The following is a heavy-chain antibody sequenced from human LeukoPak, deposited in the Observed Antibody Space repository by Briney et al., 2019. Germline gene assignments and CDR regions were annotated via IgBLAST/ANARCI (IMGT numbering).Heavy chain of an antibody. V-gene: IGHV3-23*01. Sequence: PGGSLRLSCAASGFTFSSYAMSWVRQAPGKGLEWVSAISGSGGSTYYADSVKGRFTISRDNSKNTLYLQMNSLRAEDTAVYYCAKRREYQLLLYYFDYWGQGTLVTVSS. CDR3: AKRREYQLLLYYFDY. J-gene: IGHJ4*02. CDR2: ISGSGGST. D-gene: IGHD2-2*01. CDR1: GFTFSSYA.